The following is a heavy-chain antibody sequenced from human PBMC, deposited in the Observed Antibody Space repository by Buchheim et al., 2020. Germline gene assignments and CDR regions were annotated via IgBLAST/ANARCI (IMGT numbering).Heavy chain of an antibody. J-gene: IGHJ6*02. Sequence: EVQLLESGGGLVQPGGSLRLSCAASGFTFSSYAMSWVRQAPGKGLEWVSAISGSGGSTYHADSVKGRFTISRDNSKNTLYLQMNSLRAEDTAVYYCAKDFATSSSWHYYYYYGMDVWGQGTT. CDR2: ISGSGGST. D-gene: IGHD6-13*01. CDR1: GFTFSSYA. CDR3: AKDFATSSSWHYYYYYGMDV. V-gene: IGHV3-23*01.